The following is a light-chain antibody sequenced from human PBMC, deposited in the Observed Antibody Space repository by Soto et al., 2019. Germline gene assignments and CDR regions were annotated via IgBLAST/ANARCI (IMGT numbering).Light chain of an antibody. CDR2: GAS. CDR3: QHYGSSPLT. J-gene: IGKJ4*01. V-gene: IGKV3-20*01. CDR1: QSVSSSY. Sequence: EIVLTQSPGTLSLSPGERATLSCRASQSVSSSYLAWYKQKPGQAPRLLIYGASSRATGIPDRFSGSGSGTDFTLTISRLEPEDFAVYDCQHYGSSPLTFGGGTKVEIK.